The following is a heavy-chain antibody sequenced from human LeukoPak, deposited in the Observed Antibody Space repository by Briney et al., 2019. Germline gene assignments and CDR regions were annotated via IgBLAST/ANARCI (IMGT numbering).Heavy chain of an antibody. V-gene: IGHV3-53*01. D-gene: IGHD6-13*01. CDR3: ARKSLGIAAAGTFFGS. J-gene: IGHJ5*02. Sequence: GGSLRLSCAASGFTVSNNFVTWVRQAPGKGLEWVSIIYSGGGTDYVDSVKGRFTISRDNSKNTVYLQMNSLRAEDTAVYHCARKSLGIAAAGTFFGSWGQGTLVTVSS. CDR1: GFTVSNNF. CDR2: IYSGGGT.